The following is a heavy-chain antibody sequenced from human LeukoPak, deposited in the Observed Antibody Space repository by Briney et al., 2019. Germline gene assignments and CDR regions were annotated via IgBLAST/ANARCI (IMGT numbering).Heavy chain of an antibody. CDR1: GFTFSDYY. Sequence: GGSLRLSCAASGFTFSDYYMSWIRQAPGKGLEWVSYISSSGSTIYYADSVKGRFTISRDNAKNSLYLQMNSLRVEDTAVYYCARYYDSSGYPPEVPDYWGQGTLVTVSS. V-gene: IGHV3-11*01. J-gene: IGHJ4*02. CDR3: ARYYDSSGYPPEVPDY. CDR2: ISSSGSTI. D-gene: IGHD3-22*01.